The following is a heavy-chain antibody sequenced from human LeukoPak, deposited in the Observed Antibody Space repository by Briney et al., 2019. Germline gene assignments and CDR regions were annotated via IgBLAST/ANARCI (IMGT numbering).Heavy chain of an antibody. Sequence: GGSLRLSCAASGFNFSSYGMHWVRQAPGKGLEWVAVISYDGSNKYYAGSVKGRFTISRDNSKNTLYLQMNSLRAEDTAVYYCAKWGDFDAFDIWGQGTMVTVSS. CDR1: GFNFSSYG. CDR2: ISYDGSNK. CDR3: AKWGDFDAFDI. V-gene: IGHV3-30*18. J-gene: IGHJ3*02. D-gene: IGHD3-16*01.